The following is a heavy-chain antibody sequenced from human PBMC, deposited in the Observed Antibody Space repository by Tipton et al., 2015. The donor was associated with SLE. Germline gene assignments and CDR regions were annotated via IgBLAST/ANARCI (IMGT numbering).Heavy chain of an antibody. CDR3: ARRGYSYVDY. J-gene: IGHJ4*02. D-gene: IGHD5-18*01. V-gene: IGHV4-59*08. CDR2: INHSGST. Sequence: LRLSCTVSGGSISSYYWSWIRQPPGKGLEWIGEINHSGSTNYNPSLKSRVTISVDTSKNQFSLKLSSVTAADTAVYYCARRGYSYVDYWGQGTLVTVSS. CDR1: GGSISSYY.